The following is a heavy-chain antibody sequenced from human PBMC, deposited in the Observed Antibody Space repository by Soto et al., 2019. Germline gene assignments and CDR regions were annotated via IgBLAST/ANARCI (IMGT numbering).Heavy chain of an antibody. V-gene: IGHV1-69*06. CDR3: ARNSLFGNCTNNSCPNWFDP. CDR1: GGTFITYA. Sequence: QVQLVQSGAELREPGSSVKVSCKASGGTFITYAISWVRQAPGQGLEWIGVIIPFFGTTDYAQKFQGRVTITADTSTSTVYMELSSLGSEDSAIYYWARNSLFGNCTNNSCPNWFDPWGQGTLVTVSS. J-gene: IGHJ5*02. CDR2: IIPFFGTT. D-gene: IGHD2-2*03.